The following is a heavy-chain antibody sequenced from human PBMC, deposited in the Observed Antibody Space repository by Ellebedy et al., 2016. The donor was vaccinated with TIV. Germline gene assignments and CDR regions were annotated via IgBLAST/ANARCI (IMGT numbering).Heavy chain of an antibody. CDR2: ISNGGDTT. CDR1: GCTFRNYA. D-gene: IGHD6-13*01. CDR3: AKLSGVLSWYADY. V-gene: IGHV3-23*01. Sequence: GESLKISCAASGCTFRNYAMTWGRQAPGKGLEWVSVISNGGDTTYADSVKGRFTISRDNSKRTLYLQMNSLRADDTAIYYCAKLSGVLSWYADYWGLGARVTVSS. J-gene: IGHJ4*02.